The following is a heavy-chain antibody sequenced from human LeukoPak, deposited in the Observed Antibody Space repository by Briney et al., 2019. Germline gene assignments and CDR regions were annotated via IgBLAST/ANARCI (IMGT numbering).Heavy chain of an antibody. CDR1: GYSFTNYW. CDR2: IYPGDSDT. CDR3: ALSNSGTNFYY. D-gene: IGHD6-19*01. J-gene: IGHJ4*02. V-gene: IGHV5-51*01. Sequence: GESLKSSCKGSGYSFTNYWIGWVRQMPGKGLEWMGIIYPGDSDTRFSPSFQGQVTISADKSISTAYLQWSSLKASDTAMYYCALSNSGTNFYYWGQGTLVTVSS.